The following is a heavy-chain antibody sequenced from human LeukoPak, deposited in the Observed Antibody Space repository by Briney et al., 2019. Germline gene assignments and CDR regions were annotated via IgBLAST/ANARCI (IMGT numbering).Heavy chain of an antibody. CDR2: ISGSGDST. Sequence: GGSLRLSCAASRFSFNIYAMSWVRQAPGKGLEWVSAISGSGDSTFYADSVKGRFTISRDNSQNTLYVQMNSLRAEDTAVYYCAKDQGYSSAWYSRDGFDMWGQGTMVTVSS. J-gene: IGHJ3*02. CDR1: RFSFNIYA. V-gene: IGHV3-23*01. CDR3: AKDQGYSSAWYSRDGFDM. D-gene: IGHD6-19*01.